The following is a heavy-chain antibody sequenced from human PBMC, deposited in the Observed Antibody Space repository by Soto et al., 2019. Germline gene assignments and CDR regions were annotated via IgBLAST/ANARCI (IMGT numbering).Heavy chain of an antibody. Sequence: ASVKVSCKASGYTFTSYGISWVRQAPGQGLEWMGWISAYNGNTNYAQKLQGRVTMTTDTSTSTAYMELRSLRSDDTAVYYCARGYCTNGVCYEVDPWGQGTLVTVSS. CDR2: ISAYNGNT. CDR3: ARGYCTNGVCYEVDP. D-gene: IGHD2-8*01. J-gene: IGHJ5*02. CDR1: GYTFTSYG. V-gene: IGHV1-18*01.